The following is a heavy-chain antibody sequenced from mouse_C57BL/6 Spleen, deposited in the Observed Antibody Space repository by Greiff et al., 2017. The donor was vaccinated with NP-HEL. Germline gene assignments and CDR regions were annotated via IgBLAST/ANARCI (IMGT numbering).Heavy chain of an antibody. CDR3: ARSDYSNYGDAMDY. CDR2: IYPRSGNT. Sequence: VQLQQSGAELARPGASVKLSCKASGYTFTSYGISWVKQRTGQGLEWIGEIYPRSGNTYYNEKFKGKATLTADKSSSTAYMELRSLTSEDSAVYFCARSDYSNYGDAMDYWGLGTSVTVSS. V-gene: IGHV1-81*01. D-gene: IGHD2-5*01. CDR1: GYTFTSYG. J-gene: IGHJ4*01.